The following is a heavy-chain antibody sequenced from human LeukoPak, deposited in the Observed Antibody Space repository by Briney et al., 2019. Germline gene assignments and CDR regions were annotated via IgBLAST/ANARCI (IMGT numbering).Heavy chain of an antibody. D-gene: IGHD4-17*01. V-gene: IGHV3-48*02. CDR3: ARAVTTVTRGGLVFDY. Sequence: PGGSLRLSCAASGFTFSSYSMNWVRQSPWKALEWVSYISGSSNTIYYADSVKGRFTISRDNAKNSLYLQMNSLRDEDTAVYYCARAVTTVTRGGLVFDYWGQGTLVTVSS. J-gene: IGHJ4*02. CDR1: GFTFSSYS. CDR2: ISGSSNTI.